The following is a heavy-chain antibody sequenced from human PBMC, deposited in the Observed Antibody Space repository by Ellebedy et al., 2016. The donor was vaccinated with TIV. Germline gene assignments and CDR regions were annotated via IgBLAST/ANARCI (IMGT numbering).Heavy chain of an antibody. CDR2: ISSSGDTI. CDR1: GFTFSRYN. J-gene: IGHJ5*02. Sequence: GESLKISCAASGFTFSRYNMNWVRQAPGKGLDWVSYISSSGDTIFYADSVKGRFSTSRDNAKRSLYLHMRSLSDADTAVYYCSREGSGFDPWGQGTLVTVSS. V-gene: IGHV3-48*02. CDR3: SREGSGFDP.